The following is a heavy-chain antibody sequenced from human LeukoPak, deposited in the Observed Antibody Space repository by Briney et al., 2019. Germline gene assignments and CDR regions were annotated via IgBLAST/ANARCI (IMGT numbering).Heavy chain of an antibody. V-gene: IGHV1-2*02. CDR2: INPNSGGT. D-gene: IGHD4-17*01. J-gene: IGHJ4*02. CDR1: GYTFTGYY. CDR3: ARGRDYGDYVDY. Sequence: ASVKVSCKASGYTFTGYYMHWVRQAPGQGLEWMGWINPNSGGTNYAQKFQGRVTMTRDMSISTAYMELSRLRSDDTAVYYCARGRDYGDYVDYWGQGTLVTVSS.